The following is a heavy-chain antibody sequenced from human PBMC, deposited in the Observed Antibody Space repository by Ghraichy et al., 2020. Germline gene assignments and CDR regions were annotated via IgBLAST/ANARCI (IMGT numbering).Heavy chain of an antibody. D-gene: IGHD6-19*01. J-gene: IGHJ4*02. CDR3: ARAAGYSSGWNGNY. CDR1: GFTVSGNY. Sequence: GGSLRLSCAASGFTVSGNYMSWVRQAPGKGLEWVSIIYSGGGTYYADSVKGRFTISRDNSKNTLYLQMNSLGADDTAVYYCARAAGYSSGWNGNYWGQGTLVTVSS. V-gene: IGHV3-66*01. CDR2: IYSGGGT.